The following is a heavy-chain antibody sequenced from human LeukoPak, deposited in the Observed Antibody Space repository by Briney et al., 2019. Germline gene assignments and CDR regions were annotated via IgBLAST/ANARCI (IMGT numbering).Heavy chain of an antibody. Sequence: PSETLSLTCAVYGGSFSGYYWSWIRQPPGKGLEWIGEINHSGSTNYNPSLKSRVTISVDTSKNQFSLKLSSVTAADTAVYYCARQKGYDYVWGSYRSSYYFDYWGQGTLVTVSS. V-gene: IGHV4-34*01. CDR1: GGSFSGYY. CDR2: INHSGST. CDR3: ARQKGYDYVWGSYRSSYYFDY. D-gene: IGHD3-16*02. J-gene: IGHJ4*02.